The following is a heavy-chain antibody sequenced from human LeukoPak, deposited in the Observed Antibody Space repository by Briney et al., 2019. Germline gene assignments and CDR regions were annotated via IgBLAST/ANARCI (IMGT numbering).Heavy chain of an antibody. Sequence: SVKVSCKASGGTFSSYAISWVRQAPGQGLEWMGGVIPIFGTANYAQKFQGRVTITADESTSTAYMELSSLRSEDTAVYYCARGMGVATIYYYYYGMDVWGQGTTVTVSS. CDR1: GGTFSSYA. CDR3: ARGMGVATIYYYYYGMDV. V-gene: IGHV1-69*13. D-gene: IGHD5-12*01. CDR2: VIPIFGTA. J-gene: IGHJ6*02.